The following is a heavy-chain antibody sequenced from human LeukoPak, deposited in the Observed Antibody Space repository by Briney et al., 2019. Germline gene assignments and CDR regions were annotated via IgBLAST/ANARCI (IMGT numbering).Heavy chain of an antibody. CDR2: IYYSGST. J-gene: IGHJ6*03. CDR3: ARGGSGSYYNVIIDYYYYMDV. D-gene: IGHD3-10*01. V-gene: IGHV4-59*01. Sequence: PSETLSLTCTVSGGSISSYYWSWIRQPPGKGLEWIGYIYYSGSTNYNPSLKSRVTISVDTSKNQFSLKLSSVTAADTAVYYCARGGSGSYYNVIIDYYYYMDVWGKGTTVTVSS. CDR1: GGSISSYY.